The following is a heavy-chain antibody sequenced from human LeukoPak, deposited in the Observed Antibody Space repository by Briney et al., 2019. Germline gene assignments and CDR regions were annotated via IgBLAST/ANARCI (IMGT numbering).Heavy chain of an antibody. V-gene: IGHV3-30-3*01. J-gene: IGHJ4*02. CDR1: GFTFSSYA. D-gene: IGHD5-12*01. CDR2: MSYDGTSE. Sequence: PGGSLRLSCAASGFTFSSYAMHWVRQAPGKGLEWVAVMSYDGTSEYYADSVRGRFTISRDHSQNMLYLQMNSLRGEDTAVYYCAKGAATMGDCWGQGILVTVS. CDR3: AKGAATMGDC.